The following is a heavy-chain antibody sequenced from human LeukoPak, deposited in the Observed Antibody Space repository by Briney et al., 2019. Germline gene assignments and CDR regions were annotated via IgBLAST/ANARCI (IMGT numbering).Heavy chain of an antibody. V-gene: IGHV4-39*01. CDR2: IYYSGYT. Sequence: SETLSLTCTVSGGSISSSSYYWGWIRQPPGKGLEWIGTIYYSGYTYYNPPLESRVTISVDTSKNQFSLKLSSVTAADTAIYYCAKHYMGSSYNRGLDYWGQGTLVTVSS. CDR3: AKHYMGSSYNRGLDY. D-gene: IGHD3-10*01. CDR1: GGSISSSSYY. J-gene: IGHJ4*02.